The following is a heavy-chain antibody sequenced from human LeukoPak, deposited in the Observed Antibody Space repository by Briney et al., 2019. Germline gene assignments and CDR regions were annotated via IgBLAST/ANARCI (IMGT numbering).Heavy chain of an antibody. V-gene: IGHV4-61*02. J-gene: IGHJ4*02. CDR1: GGSISSGSYY. D-gene: IGHD4-17*01. CDR3: ARGRTTVTLDY. CDR2: IYTSGST. Sequence: PSQTLSPTCTVSGGSISSGSYYWSWIRQPAGKGLEWIGRIYTSGSTNYNPSLKSRVTISVDTSKNQFSLKLSSVTAADTAVYYCARGRTTVTLDYWGQGTLVTFSS.